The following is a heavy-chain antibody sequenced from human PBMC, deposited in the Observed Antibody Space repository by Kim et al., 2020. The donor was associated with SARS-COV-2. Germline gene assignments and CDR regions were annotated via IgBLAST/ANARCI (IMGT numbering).Heavy chain of an antibody. D-gene: IGHD1-26*01. J-gene: IGHJ3*02. CDR3: ARDPPNSGTHVASNAFDI. Sequence: GGSLRLSCAASGFTFSTQKMHWIRQAPGKGLEWVSSITGSSSYIYYADSVKGRFTISRDNAKNSLFLQLNSLRADDTAVYYCARDPPNSGTHVASNAFDIWGQGTTVIVSS. CDR2: ITGSSSYI. V-gene: IGHV3-21*04. CDR1: GFTFSTQK.